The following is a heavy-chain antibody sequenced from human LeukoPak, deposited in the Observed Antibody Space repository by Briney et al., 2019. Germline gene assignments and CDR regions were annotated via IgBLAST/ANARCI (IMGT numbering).Heavy chain of an antibody. CDR3: ARDRYEWLTPDGAFDI. V-gene: IGHV4-59*12. J-gene: IGHJ3*02. CDR1: GGSISGWY. D-gene: IGHD3-3*01. CDR2: IYGSGYT. Sequence: SSETLSLTCTVSGGSISGWYWSWIRQPPGKGLEWIGYIYGSGYTNYNPSLKSRVTMSIDTSKNHFSLKLSSVTAADTAVYYCARDRYEWLTPDGAFDIWGQGTMVTVSS.